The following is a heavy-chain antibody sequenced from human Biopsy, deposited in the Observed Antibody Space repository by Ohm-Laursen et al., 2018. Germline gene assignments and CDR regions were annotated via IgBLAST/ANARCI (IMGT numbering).Heavy chain of an antibody. V-gene: IGHV3-11*01. Sequence: GSLRLSCTASGFTFSDYYMSWVRQAPGQGLEGLSYISRSGSIIDYAGSVKGRFTISRDNAQNTLYLQMNSLRADDTAVYYCARDWGGDYGGNIDYYYFYGMDVWGQGSTVTVSS. CDR1: GFTFSDYY. J-gene: IGHJ6*02. CDR3: ARDWGGDYGGNIDYYYFYGMDV. CDR2: ISRSGSII. D-gene: IGHD4-23*01.